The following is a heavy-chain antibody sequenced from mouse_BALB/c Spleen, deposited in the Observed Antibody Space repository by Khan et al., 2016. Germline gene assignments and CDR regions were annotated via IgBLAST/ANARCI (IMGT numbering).Heavy chain of an antibody. V-gene: IGHV4-1*02. D-gene: IGHD1-2*01. CDR2: INPDSSTI. J-gene: IGHJ2*01. CDR3: ARLHYYGDMNY. Sequence: EVQLVESGGGLVQPGGSLKLSCAASGFDFSRYWMSWVRQAPGKGLEWIGEINPDSSTINYTPSLKAKFIISRDNAKNTLYLQMSQVRSETTALYFCARLHYYGDMNYWGQGTTLAVSS. CDR1: GFDFSRYW.